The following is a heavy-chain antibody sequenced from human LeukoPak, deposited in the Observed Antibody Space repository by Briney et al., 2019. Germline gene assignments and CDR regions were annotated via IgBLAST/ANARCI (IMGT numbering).Heavy chain of an antibody. CDR2: IHHSGST. CDR1: GYSISSSYY. CDR3: ARPRSRYSGTNWYFDL. V-gene: IGHV4-38-2*02. Sequence: SETLSLTCTVSGYSISSSYYWGWIRQPPGKGLEWIGTIHHSGSTYYNPSLKSRVTISVATSQNQFSLKLSSVTAADTAVYYCARPRSRYSGTNWYFDLWGRGTLVTVSS. J-gene: IGHJ2*01. D-gene: IGHD1-26*01.